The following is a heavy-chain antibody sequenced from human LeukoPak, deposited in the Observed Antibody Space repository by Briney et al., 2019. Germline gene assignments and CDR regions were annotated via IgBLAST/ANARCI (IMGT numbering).Heavy chain of an antibody. J-gene: IGHJ3*02. Sequence: GGSLRLSCAASGFTFSSYAMHWVRQAPGKGLEYVSAISSNGGSTYYANSVKGRFTISRDNSKNTLYLQMGSLRAEDMAVYYCARDGWCGGDCNNAFDIWGQGTMVTVSS. CDR1: GFTFSSYA. V-gene: IGHV3-64*01. CDR2: ISSNGGST. CDR3: ARDGWCGGDCNNAFDI. D-gene: IGHD2-21*02.